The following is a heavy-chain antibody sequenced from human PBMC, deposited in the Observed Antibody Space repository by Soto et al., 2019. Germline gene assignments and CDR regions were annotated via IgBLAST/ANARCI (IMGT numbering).Heavy chain of an antibody. Sequence: QVQLVQSGAEVKKPGSSVKVSCKASGGTFSTSSINWVRQAPGQRPEWMGNILPIFGTADYAQKFQGRVTITADKSTNTAYMVVRSLFSADPAVYSCSSRHQYASNSAAFHIWVHGTVVTVSS. J-gene: IGHJ3*02. D-gene: IGHD7-27*01. CDR3: SSRHQYASNSAAFHI. CDR1: GGTFSTSS. V-gene: IGHV1-69*14. CDR2: ILPIFGTA.